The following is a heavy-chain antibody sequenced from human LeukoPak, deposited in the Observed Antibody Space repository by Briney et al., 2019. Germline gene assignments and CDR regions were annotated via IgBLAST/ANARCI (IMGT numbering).Heavy chain of an antibody. CDR1: GFTVSSNH. D-gene: IGHD1-1*01. V-gene: IGHV3-53*01. Sequence: GRSLRLSCAASGFTVSSNHMSWVRQAPGKWLGWVSVIYSGGRTNFADSVKGRFPISIDNSKNTLYLQMNSLIAEDTAVYHCARVPAGYNWGQGTLVTVSS. J-gene: IGHJ4*02. CDR3: ARVPAGYN. CDR2: IYSGGRT.